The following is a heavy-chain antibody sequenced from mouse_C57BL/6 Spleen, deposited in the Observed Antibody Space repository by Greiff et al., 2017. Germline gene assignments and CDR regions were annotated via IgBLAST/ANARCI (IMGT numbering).Heavy chain of an antibody. V-gene: IGHV1-80*01. CDR2: IYPGDGDT. Sequence: VQLQQSGAELVKPGASVKISCKASGYAFSSYWMNWVKQRPGKGLEWIGQIYPGDGDTNYNGKFKGKATLTADKSSSTAYMQLSSLTSEDSAVYFCARGYYYGSRGWYFDVWGTGTTVTVSS. CDR1: GYAFSSYW. J-gene: IGHJ1*03. CDR3: ARGYYYGSRGWYFDV. D-gene: IGHD1-1*01.